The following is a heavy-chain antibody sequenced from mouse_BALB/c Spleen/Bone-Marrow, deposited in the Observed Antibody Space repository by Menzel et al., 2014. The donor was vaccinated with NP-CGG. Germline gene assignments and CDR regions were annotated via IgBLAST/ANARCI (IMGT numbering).Heavy chain of an antibody. CDR1: GFNVKDTY. Sequence: VQLQQSGAELVKPGASVKLSCTASGFNVKDTYIHWVKQRPEQGLEWIGRIDPANGNTKYDPKFQGKATITADTSSNTAYLQLSSLTSEDTAVYYCASYVYGYHFDYWGRGTTLTVSS. CDR3: ASYVYGYHFDY. J-gene: IGHJ2*01. CDR2: IDPANGNT. D-gene: IGHD2-2*01. V-gene: IGHV14-3*02.